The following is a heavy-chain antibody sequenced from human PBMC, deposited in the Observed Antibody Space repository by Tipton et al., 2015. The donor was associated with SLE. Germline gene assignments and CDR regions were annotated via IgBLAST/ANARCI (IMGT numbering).Heavy chain of an antibody. J-gene: IGHJ2*01. D-gene: IGHD5-18*01. Sequence: TLSLTCAVSGGSISSSNWWSWVRQPPGKGLEWIGYIYYSGSTNYNPSLKSRVTISVDTSKNQFSLKLSSVTAADTAVYYCARGGTAMAYWYFDLWGRGTLVTVSS. CDR1: GGSISSSNW. CDR2: IYYSGST. CDR3: ARGGTAMAYWYFDL. V-gene: IGHV4-4*02.